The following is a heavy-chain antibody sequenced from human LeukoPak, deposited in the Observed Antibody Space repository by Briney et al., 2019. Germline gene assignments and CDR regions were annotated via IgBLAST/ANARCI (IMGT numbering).Heavy chain of an antibody. CDR2: INHSGST. V-gene: IGHV4-34*01. J-gene: IGHJ3*02. CDR1: GGSFSGYY. CDR3: ASLRAFDI. Sequence: PSETLSLTCAVYGGSFSGYYWSWIRQPPGKGLEWSGEINHSGSTNYNPSLKSRVTISVDTSKNQFSLKLSSVTAADTAVYYCASLRAFDIWGQGKMVTVSS.